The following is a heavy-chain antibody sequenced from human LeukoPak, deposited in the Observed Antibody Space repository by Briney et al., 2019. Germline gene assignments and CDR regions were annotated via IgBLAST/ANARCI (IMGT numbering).Heavy chain of an antibody. D-gene: IGHD5-12*01. CDR1: KFTFSIYW. CDR2: ISTSSSYI. V-gene: IGHV3-21*01. Sequence: GGSLRLSCATSKFTFSIYWMTWVRQAPGKGLEWVSSISTSSSYIYYADSMKGRFTISRDNAKNSLYLQMNSLRAEDTAVYYCARVEGNIVTTTEGYFDYWGQGTLVTVSS. J-gene: IGHJ4*02. CDR3: ARVEGNIVTTTEGYFDY.